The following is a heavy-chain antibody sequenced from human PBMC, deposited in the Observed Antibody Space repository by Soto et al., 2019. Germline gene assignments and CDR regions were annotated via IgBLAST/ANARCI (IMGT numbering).Heavy chain of an antibody. CDR3: VRSGTSSGRFSDY. J-gene: IGHJ4*02. D-gene: IGHD2-15*01. Sequence: PRESLTISCTFSGYTFTRYWIGWVRQMPGEGLEWMGVIYPSDSDIRYSPSFQGKVTISADKSITTAYLQWSSLKAADTAMYYCVRSGTSSGRFSDYWGQGTLVTVSS. CDR1: GYTFTRYW. V-gene: IGHV5-51*01. CDR2: IYPSDSDI.